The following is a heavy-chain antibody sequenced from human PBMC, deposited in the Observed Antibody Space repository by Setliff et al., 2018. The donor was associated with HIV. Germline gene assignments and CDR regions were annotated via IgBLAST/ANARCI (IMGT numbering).Heavy chain of an antibody. CDR2: ISAYNGNT. CDR3: ARDRLAVAGTLGY. Sequence: ASVKVSCKASEYTFTNYYMHWVRQAPGQGLEWMGWISAYNGNTNYAQKLQGRVTMTTDTSTSTAYMELRSLRSDDTAVYYCARDRLAVAGTLGYWGQGTLVTVSS. J-gene: IGHJ4*02. D-gene: IGHD6-19*01. CDR1: EYTFTNYY. V-gene: IGHV1-18*04.